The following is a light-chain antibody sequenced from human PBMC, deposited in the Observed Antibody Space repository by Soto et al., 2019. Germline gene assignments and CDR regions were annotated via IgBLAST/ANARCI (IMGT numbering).Light chain of an antibody. V-gene: IGKV3-20*01. CDR2: DAS. CDR3: QQYGSAPIT. Sequence: EIVLTQSPGTLSLSPGERATLSCRASQSVSSSYLAWYQQKPGQAPWLLIYDASSRATGIPDRFSGSGSGTDFSLTISRLEPEDFAVYYCQQYGSAPITFGQGTRLEI. CDR1: QSVSSSY. J-gene: IGKJ5*01.